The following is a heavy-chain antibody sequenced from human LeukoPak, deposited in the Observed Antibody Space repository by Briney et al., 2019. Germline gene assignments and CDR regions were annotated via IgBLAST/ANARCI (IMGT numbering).Heavy chain of an antibody. CDR2: INHSGST. CDR3: ARNHLTYYYDSSGYSDY. D-gene: IGHD3-22*01. Sequence: SETLSLTYAVYGGSFSGYYWSWIRQPPGKGLEWIGEINHSGSTNYNPSLKSRVTISVDTSKNQFSLKLSSVTAADTAVYYCARNHLTYYYDSSGYSDYWGQGTLVTVSS. CDR1: GGSFSGYY. J-gene: IGHJ4*02. V-gene: IGHV4-34*01.